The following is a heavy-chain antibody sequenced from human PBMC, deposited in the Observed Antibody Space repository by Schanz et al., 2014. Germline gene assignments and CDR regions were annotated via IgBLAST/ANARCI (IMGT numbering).Heavy chain of an antibody. CDR3: ARAGQDFEYSSLSPIWYFDL. CDR1: GYTFIDYY. CDR2: ISAYNGHT. J-gene: IGHJ2*01. D-gene: IGHD6-6*01. V-gene: IGHV1-18*04. Sequence: QVQLVQSGAEVKKPGASVKVSCKASGYTFIDYYMHWVRQAPGQGLEWMGWISAYNGHTNYAQKFQGRVTMTTDTSPSTADMELRSLRSDDTAVYYCARAGQDFEYSSLSPIWYFDLWGRGTLVTVSS.